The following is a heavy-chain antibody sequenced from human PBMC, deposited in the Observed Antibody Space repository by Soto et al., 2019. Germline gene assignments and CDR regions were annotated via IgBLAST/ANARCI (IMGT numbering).Heavy chain of an antibody. Sequence: ETLSLTCTVSGGSISSSSYYWGWIRQPPGKGLEWIGSIYYSGSTNYNPSLKSRVTISVDTSKNQFSLKLSSVTAADTAVYYCARRWGRTFDYWGQGTLVTVSS. V-gene: IGHV4-39*07. CDR1: GGSISSSSYY. CDR3: ARRWGRTFDY. D-gene: IGHD7-27*01. CDR2: IYYSGST. J-gene: IGHJ4*02.